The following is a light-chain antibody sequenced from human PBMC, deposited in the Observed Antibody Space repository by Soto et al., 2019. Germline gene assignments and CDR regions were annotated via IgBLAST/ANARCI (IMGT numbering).Light chain of an antibody. CDR2: KAS. CDR3: QQYNSYSPTWT. V-gene: IGKV1-5*03. CDR1: QRISDW. Sequence: DIQMTQSPSTLSASVGDRVTITCRASQRISDWLAWYQQKPGKAPKLLIYKASSLESGVPSRFSGSGSGTEFTLTISSLQSDDFATYYCQQYNSYSPTWTFGQGTKVDIK. J-gene: IGKJ1*01.